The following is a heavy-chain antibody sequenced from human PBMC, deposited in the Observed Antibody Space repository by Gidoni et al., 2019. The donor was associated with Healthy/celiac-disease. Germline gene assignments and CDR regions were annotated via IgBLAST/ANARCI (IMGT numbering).Heavy chain of an antibody. CDR1: GGTCSSYA. Sequence: QVQRVQSGAEVKKPGPSGTVSCKASGGTCSSYASSWVRQAPGQGLEWMGGIIRIFGTSNYAQKFQGSVTITADESPSTAYMELSSLRSEDTAVCYCAREGGDYGDYSWFDPWGQGTLVTVSS. CDR2: IIRIFGTS. CDR3: AREGGDYGDYSWFDP. D-gene: IGHD4-17*01. J-gene: IGHJ5*02. V-gene: IGHV1-69*01.